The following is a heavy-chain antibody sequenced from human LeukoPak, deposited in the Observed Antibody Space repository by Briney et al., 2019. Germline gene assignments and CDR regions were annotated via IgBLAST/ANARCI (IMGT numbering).Heavy chain of an antibody. CDR1: GLTVSSNY. V-gene: IGHV3-53*01. D-gene: IGHD1-26*01. CDR3: ARAIVGATGFDY. Sequence: GGSLRLSCAASGLTVSSNYMSWVRQAPGKGLEWVSVIYSGGSTYYADSVKGRFTISRDNSKNTLFLHMNSLRAEDTAVYYCARAIVGATGFDYWGQGTLVTVSS. CDR2: IYSGGST. J-gene: IGHJ4*02.